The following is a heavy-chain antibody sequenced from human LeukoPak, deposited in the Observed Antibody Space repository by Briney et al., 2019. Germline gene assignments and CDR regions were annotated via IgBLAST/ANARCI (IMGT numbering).Heavy chain of an antibody. V-gene: IGHV3-53*01. Sequence: GGSLRLSCAASGFTVSSNYMSWVRQAPGKGLEWVSVIYSGGSTYYADSVKGRFTISRDNSKNTLYLQMNSLSAEDTAVYYCATAGGGLLGFWYPPGYWGQGTLVTVSS. J-gene: IGHJ4*02. CDR3: ATAGGGLLGFWYPPGY. CDR2: IYSGGST. D-gene: IGHD1-26*01. CDR1: GFTVSSNY.